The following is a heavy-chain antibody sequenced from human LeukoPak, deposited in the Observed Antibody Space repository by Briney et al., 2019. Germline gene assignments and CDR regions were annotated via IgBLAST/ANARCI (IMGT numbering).Heavy chain of an antibody. CDR2: ISESSRFI. J-gene: IGHJ1*01. CDR3: AKSAYAGYDWGYMGQS. D-gene: IGHD5-12*01. CDR1: GFTFRGYA. Sequence: GGSLRLSCGASGFTFRGYAMSWVRQAPGKGLEWVSGISESSRFIHHADSVKGRFTISRDDSTNTLHLQMNSLRAEDTAVYYCAKSAYAGYDWGYMGQSWGQGTLVTVSS. V-gene: IGHV3-23*01.